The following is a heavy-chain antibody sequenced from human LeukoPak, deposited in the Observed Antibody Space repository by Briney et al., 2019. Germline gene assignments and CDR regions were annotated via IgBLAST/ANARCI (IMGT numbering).Heavy chain of an antibody. D-gene: IGHD3-22*01. CDR2: INPNSGGA. Sequence: ASVRLSCTASVGTVCSYAIIWGRKAPGQGLEWMGWINPNSGGAKYAKKFQRRVTMTTVTSISTAYIELSSLRSDEPTVYYCATGFDYYDGSGYNSDAFDMGGQGPGDSVSS. V-gene: IGHV1-2*02. J-gene: IGHJ3*02. CDR3: ATGFDYYDGSGYNSDAFDM. CDR1: VGTVCSYA.